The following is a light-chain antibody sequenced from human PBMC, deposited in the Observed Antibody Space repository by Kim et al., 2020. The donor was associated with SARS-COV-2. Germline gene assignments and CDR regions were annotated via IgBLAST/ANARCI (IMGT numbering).Light chain of an antibody. J-gene: IGLJ3*02. CDR3: VAWDGSLNGWV. Sequence: QSVLTQPPSASGTPGQRVTVSCSGSSSNIGRNTVNWYQQLPGPAPKLLIYSNNQRPSGVPDRFSGSKSGTSASLAISGLQSEDEADYYCVAWDGSLNGWVFGGGTQLTVL. V-gene: IGLV1-44*01. CDR1: SSNIGRNT. CDR2: SNN.